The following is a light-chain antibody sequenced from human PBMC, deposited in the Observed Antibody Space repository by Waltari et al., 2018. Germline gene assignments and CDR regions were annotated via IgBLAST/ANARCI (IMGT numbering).Light chain of an antibody. Sequence: QLVLTQSPSASASLGASVKLTCTLSSGHSSYAIAWHQQQPEKGPRFLMRLNSDGSNNKGDGIPDRFSGSTSGADRYLTISNLQSEDEADYYCQTWGTGIPRVFGGGTKLTVL. CDR1: SGHSSYA. CDR2: LNSDGSN. CDR3: QTWGTGIPRV. J-gene: IGLJ3*02. V-gene: IGLV4-69*01.